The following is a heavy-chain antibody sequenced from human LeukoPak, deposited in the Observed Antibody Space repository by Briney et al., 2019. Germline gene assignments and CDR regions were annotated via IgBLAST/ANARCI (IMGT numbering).Heavy chain of an antibody. J-gene: IGHJ4*02. Sequence: ASEKVSCKASGYTFTSYGISWVRQAPGQGPEWMGWISAYDGNTNYAQKLKARVTMATDTSTSTAYMERRSLRSDDTAVYYCARTYSASLFADYWGQGTLVTVSS. V-gene: IGHV1-18*01. CDR1: GYTFTSYG. CDR2: ISAYDGNT. D-gene: IGHD5-12*01. CDR3: ARTYSASLFADY.